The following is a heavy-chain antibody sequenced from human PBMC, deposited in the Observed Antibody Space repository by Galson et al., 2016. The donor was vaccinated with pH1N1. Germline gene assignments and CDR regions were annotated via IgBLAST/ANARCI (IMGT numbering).Heavy chain of an antibody. J-gene: IGHJ4*02. CDR3: IRDLGRRRGS. CDR2: IDPSGGGT. CDR1: GYTFSSFY. V-gene: IGHV1-46*03. Sequence: SVKVSCKASGYTFSSFYVHWVRQGPAQGLEWMGVIDPSGGGTMYSQKFQDLVTLARDMSTGTVYMELTSLKSEDTAVYYCIRDLGRRRGSWGQGTLVTVS. D-gene: IGHD1-26*01.